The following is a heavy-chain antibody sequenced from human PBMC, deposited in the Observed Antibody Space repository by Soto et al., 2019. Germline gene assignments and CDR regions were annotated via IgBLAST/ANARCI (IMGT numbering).Heavy chain of an antibody. V-gene: IGHV3-7*01. D-gene: IGHD3-10*01. Sequence: EVQLVESGGGLVQPGGSLRLSCAASGFTFSSYWMSWVRQAPGKGLEWVANIKQDGSEKYYVDSVKGRFTISRDNAKNSLYLQMNSLRAEDTAVYYCARDGNYYGSGSYYWSRWDWFDPWGQGTLVTVSS. CDR2: IKQDGSEK. CDR3: ARDGNYYGSGSYYWSRWDWFDP. CDR1: GFTFSSYW. J-gene: IGHJ5*02.